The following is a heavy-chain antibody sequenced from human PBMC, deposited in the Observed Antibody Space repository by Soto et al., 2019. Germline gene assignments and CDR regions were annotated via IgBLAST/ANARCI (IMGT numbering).Heavy chain of an antibody. CDR2: IYYSGST. D-gene: IGHD3-22*01. J-gene: IGHJ2*01. Sequence: QVQLQESGPGLVKPSQTLSLTCTVSGGSISSGDYYWSWIRQPPGKGLEWIGYIYYSGSTYYNPSLKSRVTISVDTSKNQFSLKLSSVTAADTAVYYCARWKFNHYDSSGYAHWYFDLWGRGTLVTVSS. CDR3: ARWKFNHYDSSGYAHWYFDL. V-gene: IGHV4-30-4*01. CDR1: GGSISSGDYY.